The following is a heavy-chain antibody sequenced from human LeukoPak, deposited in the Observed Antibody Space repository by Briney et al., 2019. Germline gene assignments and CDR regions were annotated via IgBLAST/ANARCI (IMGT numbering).Heavy chain of an antibody. V-gene: IGHV4-34*01. CDR1: GGSFSGYY. J-gene: IGHJ4*02. CDR3: ARVDCSGGSCYLYFDY. Sequence: PSETLSLTCAVYGGSFSGYYWSWIRQPPGKGLGWIGEINHSGSTNYNPSLKSRVTISVDTSKNQFSLKLSSVTAADTAVYYCARVDCSGGSCYLYFDYWGQGTLVTVSS. CDR2: INHSGST. D-gene: IGHD2-15*01.